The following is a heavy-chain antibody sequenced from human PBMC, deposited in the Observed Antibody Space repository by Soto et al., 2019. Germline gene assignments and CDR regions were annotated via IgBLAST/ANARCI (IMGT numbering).Heavy chain of an antibody. CDR3: ARGGAARSSEYFQH. D-gene: IGHD1-26*01. CDR1: GFTFSSYA. CDR2: ISYDGSNK. J-gene: IGHJ1*01. Sequence: QVQLVESGGGVVQPGRSLRLSCAASGFTFSSYAMHWVRQAPGKGLEWVAVISYDGSNKYYADSVKGRFTISRDNSKNTLYLQMNSLRAEDTAVYYCARGGAARSSEYFQHWGQGTLVTVSS. V-gene: IGHV3-30-3*01.